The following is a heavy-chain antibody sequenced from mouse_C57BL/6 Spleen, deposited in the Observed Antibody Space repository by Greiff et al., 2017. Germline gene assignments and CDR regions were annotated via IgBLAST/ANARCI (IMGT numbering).Heavy chain of an antibody. CDR3: ARNYGDY. CDR2: IYPGDGDT. CDR1: GYAFRSSW. V-gene: IGHV1-82*01. D-gene: IGHD1-1*02. J-gene: IGHJ2*01. Sequence: QVQLKASGPELVKPGASVKISCKASGYAFRSSWMNWVKQRPGTGLEWIGRIYPGDGDTNYNGKFKGKATLTADKSSSTAYMQLSSLTSEDSAVYFCARNYGDYWGQGTTLTVSS.